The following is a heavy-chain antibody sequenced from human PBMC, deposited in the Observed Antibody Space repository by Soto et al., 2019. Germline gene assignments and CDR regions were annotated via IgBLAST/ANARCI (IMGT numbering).Heavy chain of an antibody. CDR3: ATVSSSWYAGCFDL. J-gene: IGHJ4*02. CDR1: GFTFSRHA. CDR2: LSDSGGSI. Sequence: VQLLESGGGLVQPGGSLRLSCTASGFTFSRHAMTWVRQAPGKGLEWVSGLSDSGGSIYYADYVKGRFTTSSDNSTNTLILHMDTLRAEDAAVYYCATVSSSWYAGCFDLWGQGTLVTVSS. V-gene: IGHV3-23*01. D-gene: IGHD6-13*01.